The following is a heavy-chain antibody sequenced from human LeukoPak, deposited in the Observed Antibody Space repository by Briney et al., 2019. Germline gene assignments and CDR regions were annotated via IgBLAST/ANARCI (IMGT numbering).Heavy chain of an antibody. D-gene: IGHD3-22*01. Sequence: PGGSLRLSCVASGFSFSSYWMHWVRQAPGKGLVWLSRIKTDGSSTTYADSVKGRHTISRDNAKNTLYLQMNSLRAEDTAVYYCAGVRNYYDSSAMDYWGQGTLVTVSP. CDR1: GFSFSSYW. V-gene: IGHV3-74*01. CDR2: IKTDGSST. CDR3: AGVRNYYDSSAMDY. J-gene: IGHJ4*02.